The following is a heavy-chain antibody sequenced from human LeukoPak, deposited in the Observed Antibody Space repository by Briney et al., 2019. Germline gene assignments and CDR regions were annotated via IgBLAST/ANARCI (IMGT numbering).Heavy chain of an antibody. V-gene: IGHV3-30*18. Sequence: GRSLRLSCAASGFTLSTYGMHWVRQAPGKGLEWVAVISYDGSNKYYADSVKGRFTISRDSSKNTVYLQMNSLRAEDTAVYYCAKGGASLFDYWGQGTLVTVSS. D-gene: IGHD1-26*01. CDR1: GFTLSTYG. CDR3: AKGGASLFDY. CDR2: ISYDGSNK. J-gene: IGHJ4*02.